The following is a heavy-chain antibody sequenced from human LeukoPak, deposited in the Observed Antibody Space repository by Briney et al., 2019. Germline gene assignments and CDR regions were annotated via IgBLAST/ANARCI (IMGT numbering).Heavy chain of an antibody. CDR3: TRSAYCGGDCYSDY. CDR2: IKSKTDGGTT. V-gene: IGHV3-15*01. J-gene: IGHJ4*02. Sequence: GGSLRLSCAASGFTFSNAWMSWVRQAPGKGLEWVGRIKSKTDGGTTDYAAPVKGRFTISRDDSKNTLYLQMNSLKTEDTAVYYCTRSAYCGGDCYSDYWGQGTLVTGSS. D-gene: IGHD2-21*02. CDR1: GFTFSNAW.